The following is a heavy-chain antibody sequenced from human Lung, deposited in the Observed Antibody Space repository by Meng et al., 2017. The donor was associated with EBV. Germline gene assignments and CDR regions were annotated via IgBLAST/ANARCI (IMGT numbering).Heavy chain of an antibody. J-gene: IGHJ4*02. Sequence: QVQLVQLGAEVKKPGASVKVSCKASGYTLTSYAMHWVRQAPGQRLEWMGWINAGNGNTKYSQRFQGRVTITRDTSASTAYMELSSLRSEDTTVYYCARAGYDSSGYYPQPSDYWGQGTLVTVSS. CDR2: INAGNGNT. CDR3: ARAGYDSSGYYPQPSDY. D-gene: IGHD3-22*01. V-gene: IGHV1-3*01. CDR1: GYTLTSYA.